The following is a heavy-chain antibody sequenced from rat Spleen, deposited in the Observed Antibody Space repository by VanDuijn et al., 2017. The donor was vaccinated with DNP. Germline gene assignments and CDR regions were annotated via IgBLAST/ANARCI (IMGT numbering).Heavy chain of an antibody. Sequence: EVQLVESGGGLVQPGRSLKLSCAASGFTFSNYYMAWVRQAPTKGLEWVAAISTGGGNTYYGDSVKGRFTISRDNAKSTLYLQMNSLRSEDTATYYCTTHGMVLHYWGQGVMVTVSS. CDR2: ISTGGGNT. J-gene: IGHJ2*01. CDR1: GFTFSNYY. D-gene: IGHD1-12*02. V-gene: IGHV5-25*01. CDR3: TTHGMVLHY.